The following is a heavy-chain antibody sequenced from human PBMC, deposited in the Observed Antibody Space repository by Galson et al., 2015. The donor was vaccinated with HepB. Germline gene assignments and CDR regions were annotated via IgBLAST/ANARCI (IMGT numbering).Heavy chain of an antibody. V-gene: IGHV3-7*03. Sequence: SLRLSCAASGFIFSSYWMSWVRPAPGRGLEWVANIKQDGSEKYYVDSVKGRFTISRDNAKNSLYLQMNSLRAEDTAVYYCARERDYYGSGSYGDGMDVWGQGTTVTVS. CDR3: ARERDYYGSGSYGDGMDV. CDR1: GFIFSSYW. D-gene: IGHD3-10*01. J-gene: IGHJ6*02. CDR2: IKQDGSEK.